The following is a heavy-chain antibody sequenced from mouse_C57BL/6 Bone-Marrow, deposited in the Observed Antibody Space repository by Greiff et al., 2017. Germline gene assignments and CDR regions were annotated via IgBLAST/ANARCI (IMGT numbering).Heavy chain of an antibody. J-gene: IGHJ3*01. CDR3: AIYYDYAY. CDR1: GFTFSSYG. CDR2: ISSGGSYT. D-gene: IGHD2-4*01. Sequence: DVHLVESGGDLVKPGGSLKLSCAASGFTFSSYGMSWVRQTPDKRLEWVATISSGGSYTYYPDSVKGRFTISRDNAKNTLYLQMSSLKSEDTAMYYCAIYYDYAYWGQGALVTVSA. V-gene: IGHV5-6*01.